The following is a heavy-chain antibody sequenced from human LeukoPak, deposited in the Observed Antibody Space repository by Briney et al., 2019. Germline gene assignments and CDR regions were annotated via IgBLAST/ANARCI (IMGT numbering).Heavy chain of an antibody. Sequence: TGRSLRLSCAASGFTFSSYGMHWVRQAPGKGLEWVAVIWYDGSNKYYADSVKGQFTISRDNSKNTLYLQMNSLRAEDTAVYYCARDYVVNYFDYWGQGTLVTVSS. CDR1: GFTFSSYG. CDR2: IWYDGSNK. CDR3: ARDYVVNYFDY. D-gene: IGHD3-16*01. J-gene: IGHJ4*02. V-gene: IGHV3-33*01.